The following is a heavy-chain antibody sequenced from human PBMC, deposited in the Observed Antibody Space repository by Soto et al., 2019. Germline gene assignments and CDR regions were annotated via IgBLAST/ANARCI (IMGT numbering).Heavy chain of an antibody. CDR3: AKKNYGDNYYFDY. V-gene: IGHV3-23*01. Sequence: VRSMRLSCAASGFTCSSYAMSWVRQAPGKGLEWVSAISGSGGSTYYADSVKGRFTISRDNSKNTLYLQMNSLRAEDTAVYYCAKKNYGDNYYFDYWGQGTLVTVSS. CDR2: ISGSGGST. J-gene: IGHJ4*02. CDR1: GFTCSSYA. D-gene: IGHD4-17*01.